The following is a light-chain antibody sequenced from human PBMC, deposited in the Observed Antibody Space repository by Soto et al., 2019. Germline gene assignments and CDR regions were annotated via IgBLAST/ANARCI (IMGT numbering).Light chain of an antibody. CDR2: DVS. V-gene: IGLV2-14*01. J-gene: IGLJ2*01. CDR1: SSDVGGYNY. Sequence: QSALTQPASVSGSPGQSITISCTGTSSDVGGYNYVSWYQQHQGKAPKLMIYDVSNRPSGVSNRFSGSKSDNTASLTISGLQAEDEADYYCSSYTCSSTLVFGGGTKLTVL. CDR3: SSYTCSSTLV.